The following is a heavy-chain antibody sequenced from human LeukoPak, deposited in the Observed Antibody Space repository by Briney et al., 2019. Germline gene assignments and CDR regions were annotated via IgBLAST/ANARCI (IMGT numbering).Heavy chain of an antibody. D-gene: IGHD5-18*01. Sequence: ASVKVSCKASGYSFTSYDINWVRQATGQGLEWMGWMNPNSGNTGYAQKFQGRVTMTRNTSISTAYMELSSLRSEDTAVYYCARGGDHVDTAMVIHYGMDVWGQGTTVTVSS. CDR2: MNPNSGNT. CDR3: ARGGDHVDTAMVIHYGMDV. CDR1: GYSFTSYD. J-gene: IGHJ6*02. V-gene: IGHV1-8*01.